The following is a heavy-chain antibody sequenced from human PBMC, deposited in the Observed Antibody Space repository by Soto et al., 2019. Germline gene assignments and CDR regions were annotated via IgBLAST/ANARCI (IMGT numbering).Heavy chain of an antibody. V-gene: IGHV3-48*02. Sequence: GGSLRLSCAASGFTFSSYSMNWVRQAPGKGLEWVSYISSSSSTIYYADSVKGRFTISRDNAKNSLYLQMNSLRDEDTAVYYCARDFWSGYPYYYYGMDVWGQGTTVTVSS. CDR2: ISSSSSTI. D-gene: IGHD3-3*01. CDR1: GFTFSSYS. J-gene: IGHJ6*02. CDR3: ARDFWSGYPYYYYGMDV.